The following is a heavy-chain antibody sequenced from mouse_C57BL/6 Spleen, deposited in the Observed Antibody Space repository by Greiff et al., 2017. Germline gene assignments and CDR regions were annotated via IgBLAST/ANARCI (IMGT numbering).Heavy chain of an antibody. CDR1: GYTFTSYW. D-gene: IGHD1-2*01. J-gene: IGHJ2*01. CDR2: IDPSDSYT. Sequence: QVQLQQPGAELVRPGTSVKLSCKASGYTFTSYWMHWVKQRPGQGLEWIGVIDPSDSYTNYNQKFKGKATLTVDTSSSTAYKQLSSLTSEDSAVYYCARYHYYGGNYYFDYWGQGTTLTVAS. CDR3: ARYHYYGGNYYFDY. V-gene: IGHV1-59*01.